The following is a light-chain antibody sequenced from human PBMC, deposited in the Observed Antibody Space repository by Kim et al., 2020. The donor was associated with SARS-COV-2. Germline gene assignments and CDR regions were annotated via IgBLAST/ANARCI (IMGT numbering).Light chain of an antibody. Sequence: QSITISCTGTSSGVGGYNYVSWYQQHPGKAPKLMIYDVSNRPSGVSNRFSGSKSGNTASLTISGLQAEDEADYYCSSYTSSSTLVFGTGTKVTVL. J-gene: IGLJ1*01. CDR3: SSYTSSSTLV. CDR2: DVS. V-gene: IGLV2-14*03. CDR1: SSGVGGYNY.